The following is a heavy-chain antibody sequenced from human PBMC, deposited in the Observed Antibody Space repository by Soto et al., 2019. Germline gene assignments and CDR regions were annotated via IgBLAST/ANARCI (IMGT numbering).Heavy chain of an antibody. CDR1: GGTFSSYA. Sequence: QVQLVQSGAEVKKPGSSVKVSCKASGGTFSSYAISWVRQAPGQGLEWMGGIIPIFGTANYAQKFQGRVTLTADESTSTAYMELSSLRSEDTAVYYCARDRGAVAGRGCWFDPWGQGTLVTVSS. V-gene: IGHV1-69*01. CDR2: IIPIFGTA. D-gene: IGHD6-19*01. J-gene: IGHJ5*02. CDR3: ARDRGAVAGRGCWFDP.